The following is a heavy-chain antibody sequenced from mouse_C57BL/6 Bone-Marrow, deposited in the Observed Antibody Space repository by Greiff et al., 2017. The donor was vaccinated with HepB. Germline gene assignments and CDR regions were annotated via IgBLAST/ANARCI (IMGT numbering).Heavy chain of an antibody. CDR3: AGGNYDWFAY. Sequence: DVMLVESGGDLVKPGGSLKLSCAASGFTFSSYGMSWVRQTPDKRLEWVATISSGGSYTYYPDSVKGRFTISRDNAKNTLYLQMSSLKSEDTAMYYCAGGNYDWFAYWGQGTLVTVSA. CDR1: GFTFSSYG. V-gene: IGHV5-6*02. CDR2: ISSGGSYT. D-gene: IGHD2-1*01. J-gene: IGHJ3*01.